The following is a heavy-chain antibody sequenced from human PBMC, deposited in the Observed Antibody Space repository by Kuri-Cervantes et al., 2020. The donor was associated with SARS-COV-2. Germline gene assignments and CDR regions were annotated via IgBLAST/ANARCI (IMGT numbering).Heavy chain of an antibody. J-gene: IGHJ5*02. Sequence: SVKVSCKASGYTFTGYYIHWVRQAPGQGLEWMGGIIPIFGTANYAQKFQGRVTITADKSTSTAYMELSSLRSEDTAVYYCARASVSYYDILTGYYGTKNSPFDPWGQGTLVTVSS. V-gene: IGHV1-69*06. CDR2: IIPIFGTA. CDR3: ARASVSYYDILTGYYGTKNSPFDP. CDR1: GYTFTGYY. D-gene: IGHD3-9*01.